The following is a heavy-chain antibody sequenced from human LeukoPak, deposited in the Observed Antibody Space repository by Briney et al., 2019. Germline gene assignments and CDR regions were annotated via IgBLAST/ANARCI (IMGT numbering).Heavy chain of an antibody. CDR2: ISWNSGSI. CDR1: GFTFDDYA. V-gene: IGHV3-9*01. D-gene: IGHD3-22*01. Sequence: GGSLRLSCAASGFTFDDYAMHWVRQAPGKGLEWVSGISWNSGSIGYADSVKGRFTISRDNAKNSLYLQMNSLRAEDTALYYCAKDHYYYDSSGYQCWGQGTLVTVSS. J-gene: IGHJ4*02. CDR3: AKDHYYYDSSGYQC.